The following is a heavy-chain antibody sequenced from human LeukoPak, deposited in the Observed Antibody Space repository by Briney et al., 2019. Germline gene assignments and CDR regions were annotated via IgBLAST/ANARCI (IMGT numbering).Heavy chain of an antibody. D-gene: IGHD3-10*01. Sequence: GGSLRLSCAASGFTVGSNYMTWVRQAPGKGLEWVSVIYSGGSTYYADSVKGRFTISRDNSKNTLYLQMSSLRAEDTAVYYCARIGGWFGNDYWGQGTLVTVSS. CDR3: ARIGGWFGNDY. CDR2: IYSGGST. J-gene: IGHJ4*02. CDR1: GFTVGSNY. V-gene: IGHV3-53*01.